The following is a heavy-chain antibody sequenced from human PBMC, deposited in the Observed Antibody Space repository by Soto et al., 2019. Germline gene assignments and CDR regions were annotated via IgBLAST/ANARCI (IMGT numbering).Heavy chain of an antibody. J-gene: IGHJ6*02. Sequence: QVQLQQSGPGLVKPSQTLSLTCAISGDSDSSNSAAWNWIRQSPSRGLEWLGRTYYRSKWYNDYAVSVKSRITINPDTSKNQFSLQLNSVTPEDTAVYYCARVGRFGVVITDYYYYYGMDVWGQGTTVIVSS. CDR2: TYYRSKWYN. V-gene: IGHV6-1*01. CDR3: ARVGRFGVVITDYYYYYGMDV. D-gene: IGHD3-3*01. CDR1: GDSDSSNSAA.